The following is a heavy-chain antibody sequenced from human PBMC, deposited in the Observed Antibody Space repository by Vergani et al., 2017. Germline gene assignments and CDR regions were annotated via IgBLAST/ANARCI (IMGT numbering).Heavy chain of an antibody. V-gene: IGHV3-30*02. Sequence: VQLLESGGGLVQPGGSLRLSCAASGFTFSSYAMSWVRQAPGKGLEWVAVIWYDGSNKYYADSVKGRFTISRDNSKNTLYLQMNSLRAEDTAVYYCAKDLGHSARGGDCPDYWGQGTLVTVSS. J-gene: IGHJ4*02. D-gene: IGHD2-21*02. CDR1: GFTFSSYA. CDR2: IWYDGSNK. CDR3: AKDLGHSARGGDCPDY.